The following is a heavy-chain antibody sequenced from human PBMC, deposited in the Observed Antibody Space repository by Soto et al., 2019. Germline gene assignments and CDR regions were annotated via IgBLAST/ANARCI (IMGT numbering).Heavy chain of an antibody. D-gene: IGHD2-2*02. J-gene: IGHJ4*02. CDR2: IKSDAYGGAI. Sequence: EVQLVESGGGLVKPGGSLRLSCAGSGFTFSNAWMSWVRRAPGKGLELVGRIKSDAYGGAIDYAAPVKGRFTISRDDSKNTLFLQMNNLRAEDTAVYSCTTTKCRLYPPTYDCWGQGTAVIFSS. CDR1: GFTFSNAW. CDR3: TTTKCRLYPPTYDC. V-gene: IGHV3-15*01.